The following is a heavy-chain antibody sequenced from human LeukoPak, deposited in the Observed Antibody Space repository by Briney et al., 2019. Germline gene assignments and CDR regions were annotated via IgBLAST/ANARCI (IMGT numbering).Heavy chain of an antibody. D-gene: IGHD1-7*01. Sequence: GASVKVSCKASGYTFTGYYMHRVRQAPGQGLEWMGWINPNSGGTNYAQKFQGRVTMTTDTSTSTAYMELRSLRSDDTAVYYCARDGTSPLAGYWGQGTLVTVSS. CDR3: ARDGTSPLAGY. V-gene: IGHV1-2*02. J-gene: IGHJ4*02. CDR2: INPNSGGT. CDR1: GYTFTGYY.